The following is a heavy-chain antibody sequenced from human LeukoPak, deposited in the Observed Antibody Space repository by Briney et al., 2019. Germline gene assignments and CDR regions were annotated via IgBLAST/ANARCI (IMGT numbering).Heavy chain of an antibody. Sequence: ASVKVSCKASGYTFTGYYMHWVRQAPGQGLERMGSISPTSTGANHAQKFQGRVTMTRDTSISTAYMELSSLRSDDTAVYYCARDRNGDHYFDYWGLGTLVTVSS. V-gene: IGHV1-2*02. CDR3: ARDRNGDHYFDY. J-gene: IGHJ4*02. D-gene: IGHD4-17*01. CDR2: ISPTSTGA. CDR1: GYTFTGYY.